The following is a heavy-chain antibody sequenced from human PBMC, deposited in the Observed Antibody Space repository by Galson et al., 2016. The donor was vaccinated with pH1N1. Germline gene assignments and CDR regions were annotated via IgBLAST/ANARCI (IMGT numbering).Heavy chain of an antibody. CDR1: GFTLRSYV. J-gene: IGHJ5*02. Sequence: SLRLSCATSGFTLRSYVMHWVRQAPGKGLEWVASTWQDGNMISYADSVRGRFTISRDDSKDTVYLQMDRLRREDTAFYYCAKDCGMGGDRDTWGQGTLVTVSS. V-gene: IGHV3-30*02. CDR3: AKDCGMGGDRDT. CDR2: TWQDGNMI. D-gene: IGHD4-17*01.